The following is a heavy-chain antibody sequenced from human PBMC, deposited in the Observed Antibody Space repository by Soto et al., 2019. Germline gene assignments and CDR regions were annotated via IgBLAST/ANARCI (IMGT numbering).Heavy chain of an antibody. CDR1: GGSISSYY. J-gene: IGHJ4*02. CDR3: ARVRRKPYYYDSSGIYFDY. Sequence: SETLSLTCTVSGGSISSYYWSWIRQPPGKGLEWIGYIYYSESTNYNPSLKSRVTISVDTSKNQFSLKLSSVTAADTAVYYCARVRRKPYYYDSSGIYFDYWGQGTLVTVSS. CDR2: IYYSEST. V-gene: IGHV4-59*01. D-gene: IGHD3-22*01.